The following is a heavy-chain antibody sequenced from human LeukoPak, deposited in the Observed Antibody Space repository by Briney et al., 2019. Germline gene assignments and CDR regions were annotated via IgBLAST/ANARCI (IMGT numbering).Heavy chain of an antibody. CDR1: GFTFSSNW. V-gene: IGHV3-7*01. CDR2: IKQEGSEK. J-gene: IGHJ4*02. CDR3: ARGAGTYMF. D-gene: IGHD1-7*01. Sequence: EGSLRLSCAASGFTFSSNWMSWVRQAPGKGLEWVANIKQEGSEKYYVDSVKGRFTISRDNAKNSLYLQMNSLRAEDTAVYYCARGAGTYMFWGQGTLVTVSS.